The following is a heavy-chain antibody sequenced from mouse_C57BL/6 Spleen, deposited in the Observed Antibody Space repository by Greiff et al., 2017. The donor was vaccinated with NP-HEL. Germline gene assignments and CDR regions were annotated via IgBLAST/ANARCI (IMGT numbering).Heavy chain of an antibody. J-gene: IGHJ1*03. CDR3: ARIPITTVVAPYWYFDV. CDR1: GYSITSGYY. CDR2: ISYDGSN. V-gene: IGHV3-6*01. D-gene: IGHD1-1*01. Sequence: EVKLMESGPGLVKPSQSLSLTCSVTGYSITSGYYWNWIRQFPGNKLEWMGYISYDGSNNYNPSLKNRISITRDTSKNQFFLKLNSVTTEDTATYYCARIPITTVVAPYWYFDVWGTGTTVTVSS.